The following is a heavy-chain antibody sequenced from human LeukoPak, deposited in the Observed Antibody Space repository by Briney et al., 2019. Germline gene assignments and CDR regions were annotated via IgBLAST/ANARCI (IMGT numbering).Heavy chain of an antibody. D-gene: IGHD6-13*01. CDR1: AFTSSDYY. Sequence: PGGSLRLSCAASAFTSSDYYMSCIRHAPGRAREWVSYISSSDSTIYYADSVKGRLSIPRHNPENSPYLQMNSLRTTHPCVSYCARAPPSSAAQLDYWGQGTLVTVSS. V-gene: IGHV3-11*04. CDR2: ISSSDSTI. CDR3: ARAPPSSAAQLDY. J-gene: IGHJ4*02.